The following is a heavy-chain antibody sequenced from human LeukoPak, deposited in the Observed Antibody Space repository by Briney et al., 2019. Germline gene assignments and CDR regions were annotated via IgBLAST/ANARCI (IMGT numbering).Heavy chain of an antibody. CDR1: SYSISSGYY. CDR2: INHSGST. D-gene: IGHD6-19*01. Sequence: SETLSLTCTVSSYSISSGYYWGWIRQPPGKGLEWIGEINHSGSTNDNPSLNSRVTISVDTSKNQFSLKLSSVTAADTAVYYCARGRLEGWSGSYWEGYYYYYMDVWGKGTTVTVSS. J-gene: IGHJ6*03. V-gene: IGHV4-38-2*02. CDR3: ARGRLEGWSGSYWEGYYYYYMDV.